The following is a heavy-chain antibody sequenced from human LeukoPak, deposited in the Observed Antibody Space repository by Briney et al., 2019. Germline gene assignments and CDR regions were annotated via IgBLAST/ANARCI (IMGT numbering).Heavy chain of an antibody. CDR2: ISYDGSNK. V-gene: IGHV3-30*03. J-gene: IGHJ4*02. D-gene: IGHD6-19*01. CDR3: ARDQEIAVAAIIDY. CDR1: GFTFSRYG. Sequence: PGGSLRLSCAASGFTFSRYGMHWVRQAPGKGLEWVSVISYDGSNKYYGDSVKGRFTISRDNSKNTLYLQMNSLRAEDTAVYYCARDQEIAVAAIIDYWGQGTLVTVSS.